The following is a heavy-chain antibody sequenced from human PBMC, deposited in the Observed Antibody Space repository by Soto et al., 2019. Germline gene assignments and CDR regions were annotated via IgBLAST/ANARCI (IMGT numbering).Heavy chain of an antibody. Sequence: SETLSLTCAVYGGSFSGYYWSWIRQPPGKGLEWIGEINHSGSTNYNPSLKSRVTISVDTSKNQFSLKLSSVTAADTAVYYCARGRHIVVVVAATAFDYWGQGTLVTVSS. V-gene: IGHV4-34*01. J-gene: IGHJ4*02. D-gene: IGHD2-15*01. CDR2: INHSGST. CDR1: GGSFSGYY. CDR3: ARGRHIVVVVAATAFDY.